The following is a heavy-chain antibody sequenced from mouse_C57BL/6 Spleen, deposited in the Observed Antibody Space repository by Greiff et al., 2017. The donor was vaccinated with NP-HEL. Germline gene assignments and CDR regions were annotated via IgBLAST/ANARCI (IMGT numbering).Heavy chain of an antibody. V-gene: IGHV1-64*01. Sequence: QVQLQQPGAELVKPGASVKLSCKASGYTFTSYWMHWVKQRPGQGLEWIGMIHPNSGSTNYNEKFKSKATLTVDKSTSTAYMQLSSLTSEYSAIYTCARGIYYGNGDFDYWGQGTTLTVSS. J-gene: IGHJ2*01. CDR2: IHPNSGST. CDR3: ARGIYYGNGDFDY. D-gene: IGHD2-1*01. CDR1: GYTFTSYW.